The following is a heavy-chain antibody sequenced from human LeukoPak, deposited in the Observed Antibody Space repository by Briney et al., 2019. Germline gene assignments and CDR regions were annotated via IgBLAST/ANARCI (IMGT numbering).Heavy chain of an antibody. Sequence: ASVKVSCKASGYTFTGYYMHWVRQAPGQRREWMGWINPNSGGTNYAQKFQGWVTMTRDTSISTAYMELSRLRSDDTAVYYCARGPRFGGVIVPDFYYGMDVWGKGTTVTVSS. CDR3: ARGPRFGGVIVPDFYYGMDV. J-gene: IGHJ6*04. CDR1: GYTFTGYY. V-gene: IGHV1-2*04. D-gene: IGHD3-16*02. CDR2: INPNSGGT.